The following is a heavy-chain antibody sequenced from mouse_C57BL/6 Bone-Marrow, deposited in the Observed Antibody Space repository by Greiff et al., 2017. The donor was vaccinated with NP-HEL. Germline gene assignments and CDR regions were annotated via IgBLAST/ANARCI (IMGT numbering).Heavy chain of an antibody. Sequence: QVQLQQPGAELVKPGASVKMSCKASGYTFTSYWITWVKQRPGQGLEWIGDIYPGSGSTNYNEKFKSKATLTVDTSSSTAYMQLSSLTSEDSAVSYCARSPHYYGSSHWYFDVWGTGTTVTVSS. V-gene: IGHV1-55*01. CDR1: GYTFTSYW. CDR2: IYPGSGST. D-gene: IGHD1-1*01. J-gene: IGHJ1*03. CDR3: ARSPHYYGSSHWYFDV.